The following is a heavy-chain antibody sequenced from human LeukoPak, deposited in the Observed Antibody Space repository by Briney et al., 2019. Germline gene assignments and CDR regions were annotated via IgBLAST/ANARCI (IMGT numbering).Heavy chain of an antibody. V-gene: IGHV3-23*01. CDR3: AKDRSFSRSSGYFDY. CDR2: ISGSGDST. D-gene: IGHD6-6*01. J-gene: IGHJ4*02. CDR1: GFTFSSYA. Sequence: PGRSPRLSCAASGFTFSSYAVSWVRQAPGKGLEWVSTISGSGDSTFYADSVKGRFTISRDNSKNSLYLQMNSLRSEDTAFYYCAKDRSFSRSSGYFDYWGQGSLVTVSS.